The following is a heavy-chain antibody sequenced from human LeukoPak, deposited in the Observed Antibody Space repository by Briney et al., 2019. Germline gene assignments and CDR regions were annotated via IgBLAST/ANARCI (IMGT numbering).Heavy chain of an antibody. Sequence: SETLSLTCTVSGRSISSGGYYWSWIRKHPGKGLEWIGYIYYRGSTYYNPSLKSRVTISVDTSKNQFSLMLSSVTAADTAVYYCARLGGLAAAGTFYFDYWGQGTLVTVSS. CDR1: GRSISSGGYY. D-gene: IGHD6-13*01. J-gene: IGHJ4*02. CDR2: IYYRGST. V-gene: IGHV4-31*03. CDR3: ARLGGLAAAGTFYFDY.